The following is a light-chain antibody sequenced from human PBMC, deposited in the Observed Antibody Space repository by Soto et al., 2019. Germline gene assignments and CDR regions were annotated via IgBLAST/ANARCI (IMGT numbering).Light chain of an antibody. CDR3: TSYTLSRTVI. J-gene: IGLJ2*01. CDR2: EVT. V-gene: IGLV2-14*01. CDR1: SSDVGAHDF. Sequence: QSALTQPASVSGSPGQSITISCSGTSSDVGAHDFVSWYQHHPDKAPKVILFEVTKRPSGVSNRFSGSKTGNTASLTISGLQAEDEADYYCTSYTLSRTVIFGGGTKVTVL.